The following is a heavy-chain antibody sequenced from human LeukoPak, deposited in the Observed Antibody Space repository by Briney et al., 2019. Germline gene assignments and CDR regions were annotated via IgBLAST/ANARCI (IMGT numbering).Heavy chain of an antibody. CDR1: GGTFSSYA. Sequence: SVKVSCKASGGTFSSYAISWVRQAPGQGLEWMGRIIPILGIANYAQKFQGRVTITADKSTSTAYMELSSLRSEDTAVYYCARFEAMGDYFDYWGQGTLVTISS. CDR3: ARFEAMGDYFDY. CDR2: IIPILGIA. V-gene: IGHV1-69*04. D-gene: IGHD5-18*01. J-gene: IGHJ4*02.